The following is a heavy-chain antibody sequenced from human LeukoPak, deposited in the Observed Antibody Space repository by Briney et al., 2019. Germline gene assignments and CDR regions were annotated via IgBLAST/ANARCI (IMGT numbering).Heavy chain of an antibody. CDR1: GFTFSRYS. V-gene: IGHV3-74*01. D-gene: IGHD3-16*01. Sequence: GGSLRLSCAASGFTFSRYSMHWVRQAPGKGLVWVSHGDGSGTDYADSVKGRFTISRDNAKNTLYLQMNSLRVEDTAVYYCVCLGLGGLSLDWGQGTLVTVSS. CDR3: VCLGLGGLSLD. CDR2: GDGSGT. J-gene: IGHJ4*02.